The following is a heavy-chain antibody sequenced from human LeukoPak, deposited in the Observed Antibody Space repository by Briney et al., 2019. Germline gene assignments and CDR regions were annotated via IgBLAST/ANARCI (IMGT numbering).Heavy chain of an antibody. Sequence: PGGSLRLSCAASGFTFSSYGMHWVRQAPGKGLEWVAVIWYGGSNKYYADSVKGRFTISRDNAKNSLYLQMNSLRAEDTAVYYCAGNSILTGHYLFDYWGQGTLVTVSS. J-gene: IGHJ4*02. CDR2: IWYGGSNK. D-gene: IGHD3-9*01. V-gene: IGHV3-33*08. CDR1: GFTFSSYG. CDR3: AGNSILTGHYLFDY.